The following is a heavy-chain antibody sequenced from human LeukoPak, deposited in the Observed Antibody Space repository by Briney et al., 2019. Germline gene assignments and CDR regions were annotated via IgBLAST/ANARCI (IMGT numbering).Heavy chain of an antibody. J-gene: IGHJ6*02. Sequence: SGPTLCNPTQTLTLTCTFSGFSFSATGECVGWIRQPPGEALEWLALIFWNDDKFYNASLKSRLSITKDTSKNQVILTMTTLDPIDTATYYCVHSSLATNGMDVWGQGAAVTVSS. V-gene: IGHV2-5*01. CDR1: GFSFSATGEC. CDR3: VHSSLATNGMDV. CDR2: IFWNDDK.